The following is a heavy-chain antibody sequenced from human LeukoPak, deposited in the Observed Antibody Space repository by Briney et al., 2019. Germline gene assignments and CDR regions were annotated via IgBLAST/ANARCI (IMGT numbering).Heavy chain of an antibody. CDR2: ISAYNGNT. CDR3: ARRSEDYDSSEYPY. CDR1: GYTFTSYG. D-gene: IGHD3-22*01. Sequence: PEASVKVSCKASGYTFTSYGISWVRQAPGQGLEWMGWISAYNGNTNYAQKFQGRVTMTRDTSISTAYMELSSLTSEDTAVYYCARRSEDYDSSEYPYWGQGTLVTVSS. J-gene: IGHJ4*02. V-gene: IGHV1-18*01.